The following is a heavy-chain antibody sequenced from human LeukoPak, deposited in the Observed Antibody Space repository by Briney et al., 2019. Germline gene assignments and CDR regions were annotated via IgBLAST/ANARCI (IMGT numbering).Heavy chain of an antibody. V-gene: IGHV3-23*01. Sequence: PGGSLRLSCAALGFNFNFHGMSWVRQAPGKGLEWVSAISGSGSSTFYTESVEGRFTISRDSSKNTLYLEMKNLRVEDTAVYYCAKDWIAVGGCWFDPWGQGTLVTVSS. J-gene: IGHJ5*02. CDR3: AKDWIAVGGCWFDP. CDR1: GFNFNFHG. D-gene: IGHD6-19*01. CDR2: ISGSGSST.